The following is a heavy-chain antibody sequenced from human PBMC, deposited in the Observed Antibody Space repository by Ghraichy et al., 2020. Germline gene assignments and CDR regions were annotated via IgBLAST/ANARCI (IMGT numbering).Heavy chain of an antibody. Sequence: SETLSLTCTVSGGSISSYYWSWIRQPPGKGLEWIGYIYYSGSTNYNPSLKSRVTISVDTSKNQFSLKLSSVTAADTAVYYCARDDSSGYFYSYWGQGTLVTVSS. CDR2: IYYSGST. D-gene: IGHD3-22*01. V-gene: IGHV4-59*01. J-gene: IGHJ4*02. CDR3: ARDDSSGYFYSY. CDR1: GGSISSYY.